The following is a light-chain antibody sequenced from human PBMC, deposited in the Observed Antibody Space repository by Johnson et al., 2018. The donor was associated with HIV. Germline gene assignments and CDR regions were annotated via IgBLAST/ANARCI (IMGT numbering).Light chain of an antibody. V-gene: IGLV1-51*02. CDR3: GTWDSSLSAGV. J-gene: IGLJ1*01. Sequence: QSVLTQPPSVSAAPGQKVTISCSGSSSNIGDNYVSWYQQVPGTAPKLLIYEDTKRPSGIPDRFSGSKSGTSATLAITGLQTWDEADYYCGTWDSSLSAGVFGTGTKVTVL. CDR1: SSNIGDNY. CDR2: EDT.